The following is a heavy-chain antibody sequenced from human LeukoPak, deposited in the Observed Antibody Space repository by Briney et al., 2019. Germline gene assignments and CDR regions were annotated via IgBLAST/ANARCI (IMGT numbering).Heavy chain of an antibody. J-gene: IGHJ4*02. CDR3: ARTGATDY. Sequence: GGSLRLSCAASGFTFSSYSMNWVRQAPGKGLEWVSYISSSSSTIYYADSVKGRFTISRDNAKNSLYLQMNSLRAEDTAVYYCARTGATDYWGQGTLVTVSS. D-gene: IGHD1-26*01. CDR2: ISSSSSTI. CDR1: GFTFSSYS. V-gene: IGHV3-48*01.